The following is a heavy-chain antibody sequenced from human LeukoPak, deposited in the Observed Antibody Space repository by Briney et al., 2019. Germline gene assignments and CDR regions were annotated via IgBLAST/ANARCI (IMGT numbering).Heavy chain of an antibody. D-gene: IGHD1-26*01. V-gene: IGHV3-30*02. CDR1: GFTFSSYG. Sequence: GGSLRLSCAASGFTFSSYGMHWVRQAPGKGLEWVAFIRYDGSNKYYADSVKGRFTISRDNSKNTLYLQMNSLRAEDTAVYYCARDPSESYLYYYYYMDVWGKGTTVTVSS. CDR2: IRYDGSNK. CDR3: ARDPSESYLYYYYYMDV. J-gene: IGHJ6*03.